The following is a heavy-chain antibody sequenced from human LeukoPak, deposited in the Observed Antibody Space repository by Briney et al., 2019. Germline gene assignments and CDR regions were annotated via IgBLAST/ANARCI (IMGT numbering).Heavy chain of an antibody. CDR2: MNPNSGNT. D-gene: IGHD6-13*01. Sequence: ASVKVSCKASGYTFTSYDINWVRQATGQGLGWMGWMNPNSGNTGYAQKFQGRVTMTRNTSISTAYMELSSLRSEDTAVYYCARTGYSSSWYDAFDIWGQGTMVTVSS. CDR1: GYTFTSYD. V-gene: IGHV1-8*01. CDR3: ARTGYSSSWYDAFDI. J-gene: IGHJ3*02.